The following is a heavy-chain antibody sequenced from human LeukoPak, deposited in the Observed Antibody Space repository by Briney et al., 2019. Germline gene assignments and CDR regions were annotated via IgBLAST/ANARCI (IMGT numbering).Heavy chain of an antibody. CDR1: GFTFRSYA. V-gene: IGHV3-23*01. CDR2: FSGSGVTT. CDR3: AKRVVVGATSPYSDFQD. Sequence: GGSPRLSCVASGFTFRSYAIGWVPEAPGKGLKGFSAFSGSGVTTHYAGSVKGRFSISRDNSKNTLYLQMDSLRAEDTALYYCAKRVVVGATSPYSDFQDWGQGTLVTVSS. D-gene: IGHD1-26*01. J-gene: IGHJ1*01.